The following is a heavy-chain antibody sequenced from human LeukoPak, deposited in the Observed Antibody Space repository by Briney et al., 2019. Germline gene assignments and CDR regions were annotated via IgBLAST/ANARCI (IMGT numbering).Heavy chain of an antibody. Sequence: SVKVSCKASGATFNTDAINWVRQAPGQGLQWMGRIVPILTTTYAPLFEDRLAITADKTTNTAYMELRSLTSDDTATYFCVRHPTSFDWFRDWGQGTLVTVSS. CDR3: VRHPTSFDWFRD. D-gene: IGHD3-9*01. CDR1: GATFNTDA. V-gene: IGHV1-69*04. J-gene: IGHJ4*02. CDR2: IVPILTT.